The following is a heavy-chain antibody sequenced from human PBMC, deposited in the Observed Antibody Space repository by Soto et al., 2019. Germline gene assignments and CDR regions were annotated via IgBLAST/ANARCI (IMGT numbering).Heavy chain of an antibody. CDR2: ISYDGSNK. CDR3: AKTYYDFWSGYYMLFDY. V-gene: IGHV3-30*18. D-gene: IGHD3-3*01. J-gene: IGHJ4*02. Sequence: PGGSLRLSCAASGFTFSSYGMHWVRQAPGKGLEWVAVISYDGSNKYYADSVKGRFTISRGNSKNTLYLQMNSLRAEDTAVYYCAKTYYDFWSGYYMLFDYWGQGTLVTVSS. CDR1: GFTFSSYG.